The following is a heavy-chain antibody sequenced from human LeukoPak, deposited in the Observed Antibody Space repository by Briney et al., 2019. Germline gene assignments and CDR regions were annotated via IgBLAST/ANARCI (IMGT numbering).Heavy chain of an antibody. D-gene: IGHD3/OR15-3a*01. CDR2: INHSGST. V-gene: IGHV4-34*01. CDR1: GGSFSGYY. J-gene: IGHJ4*02. Sequence: SETLSLTCAVYGGSFSGYYWSWIRQPPGKGLEWIGEINHSGSTNYNPSLKSRVTISVDTSKNQFSLKLSSVTAADTGVYYCARQTGSGLFILPGGQGTLVTVSS. CDR3: ARQTGSGLFILP.